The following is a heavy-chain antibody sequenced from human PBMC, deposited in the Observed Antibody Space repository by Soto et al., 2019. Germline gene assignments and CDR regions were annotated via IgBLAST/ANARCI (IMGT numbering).Heavy chain of an antibody. J-gene: IGHJ5*02. CDR1: GFTVSSNY. CDR3: ARELRFGELPSGWFDP. Sequence: SGGSLRLSCAASGFTVSSNYMSWVRQAPGKGLEWVSVIYSGGSTYYADSVKGRFTISRHNSKNTLYLQMNSLRAEDTAVYYCARELRFGELPSGWFDPWGQGTLVTVSS. V-gene: IGHV3-53*04. D-gene: IGHD3-10*01. CDR2: IYSGGST.